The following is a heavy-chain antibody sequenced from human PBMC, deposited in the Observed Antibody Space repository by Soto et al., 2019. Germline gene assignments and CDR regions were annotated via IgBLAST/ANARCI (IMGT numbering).Heavy chain of an antibody. J-gene: IGHJ5*02. V-gene: IGHV3-74*01. Sequence: GGSLRLSCAASGFTLSSYWMHWVRQAPGKGLVWVSRINSDGSSTSYADSVKGRFTISRDNAKNTLYLQMNSLRAEDTAVYYCARDPRRYCTNGVCPPFDPWGQGTLVTVSS. CDR1: GFTLSSYW. CDR3: ARDPRRYCTNGVCPPFDP. CDR2: INSDGSST. D-gene: IGHD2-8*01.